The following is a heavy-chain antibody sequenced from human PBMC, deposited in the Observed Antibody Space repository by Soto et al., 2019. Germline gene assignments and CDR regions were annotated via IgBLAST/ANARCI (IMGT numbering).Heavy chain of an antibody. V-gene: IGHV3-74*01. D-gene: IGHD3-3*01. J-gene: IGHJ5*02. CDR1: GFTFSSYW. Sequence: GGSLRLSCAASGFTFSSYWMHWVRQAPGKGLVWVSRINSDGSSTSYADSVKGRFTISRDNAKNTLYLQMNSLRAEDTAVYYCARDVPYYDFWSGYYTTDGEKNWFDPWGQGTLVTVSS. CDR3: ARDVPYYDFWSGYYTTDGEKNWFDP. CDR2: INSDGSST.